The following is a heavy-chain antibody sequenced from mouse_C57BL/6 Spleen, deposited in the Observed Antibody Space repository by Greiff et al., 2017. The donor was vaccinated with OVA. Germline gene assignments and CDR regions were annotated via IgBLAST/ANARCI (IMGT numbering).Heavy chain of an antibody. V-gene: IGHV5-4*01. CDR2: ISAGGSYT. J-gene: IGHJ3*01. CDR3: ARDRLAWFAY. Sequence: EVQGVESGGGLVKPGGSLKLSCAASGFTFSSYAMSWVSQTPEKRLEWVATISAGGSYTNYPDNVKGRFTISRDNAKNNRYLQMSQLKSEDTAMYYCARDRLAWFAYWGQGTLVTVSA. CDR1: GFTFSSYA.